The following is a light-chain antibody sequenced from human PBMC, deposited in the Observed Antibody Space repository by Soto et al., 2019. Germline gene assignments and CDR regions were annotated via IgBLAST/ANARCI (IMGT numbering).Light chain of an antibody. Sequence: SVLTQPPSVSGAPGQRVTISCTGSSSNIGAGYDVHGYQQLPGTAPKLLIYGNSKRPSGVPDRFSGSKSGTSASLAINGLQAEDEAYYYCQSYDSSLSGVVLGGGTKLTVL. CDR1: SSNIGAGYD. CDR3: QSYDSSLSGVV. CDR2: GNS. J-gene: IGLJ2*01. V-gene: IGLV1-40*01.